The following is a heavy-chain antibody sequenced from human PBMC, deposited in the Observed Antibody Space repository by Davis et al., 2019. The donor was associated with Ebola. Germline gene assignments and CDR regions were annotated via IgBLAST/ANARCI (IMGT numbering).Heavy chain of an antibody. CDR3: ARGYLQDYSGYRHFDC. V-gene: IGHV3-7*01. J-gene: IGHJ4*02. D-gene: IGHD3-22*01. Sequence: PGGSLRLSCAASGFRFDHYWMAWVRQAPGKGLEWVANTKQDESEKYYLDSVTGRFTISRDNAMNSLYLQMDNLRVEDTAVYYCARGYLQDYSGYRHFDCWGQGTLVTVSS. CDR1: GFRFDHYW. CDR2: TKQDESEK.